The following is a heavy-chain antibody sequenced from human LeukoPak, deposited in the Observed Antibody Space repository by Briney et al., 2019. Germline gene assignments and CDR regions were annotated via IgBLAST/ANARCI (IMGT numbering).Heavy chain of an antibody. CDR1: GYSFTSYW. CDR2: IYPRDSDT. Sequence: GESLKISCKGSGYSFTSYWIGWVRQMPGKGLEWMGIIYPRDSDTRYSPSFQGQVTTSSDKTVSTAYLQWSSLKASDSAMYYCATHNFATDWGQGTLVTVSS. CDR3: ATHNFATD. J-gene: IGHJ4*02. V-gene: IGHV5-51*01.